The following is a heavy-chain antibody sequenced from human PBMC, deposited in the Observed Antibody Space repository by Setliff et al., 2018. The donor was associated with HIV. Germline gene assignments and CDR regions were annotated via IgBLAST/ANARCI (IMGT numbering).Heavy chain of an antibody. J-gene: IGHJ4*02. Sequence: PSETLSLTCTVSGGSITSGNYFWTWIRQPPGKGLEWLGHAHYSGSNKNNPSLRSRISMAVDTSKNQVSLKLSSVAAADTAVYYCAGGRPFTYYDYVWGSYRGGFDYWGQGTLVTVSS. CDR3: AGGRPFTYYDYVWGSYRGGFDY. CDR2: AHYSGSN. CDR1: GGSITSGNYF. D-gene: IGHD3-16*02. V-gene: IGHV4-61*01.